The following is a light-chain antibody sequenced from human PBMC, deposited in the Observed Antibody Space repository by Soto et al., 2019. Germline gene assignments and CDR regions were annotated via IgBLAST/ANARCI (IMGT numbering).Light chain of an antibody. V-gene: IGKV1-12*01. J-gene: IGKJ1*01. CDR1: RGIGDR. CDR2: TAS. CDR3: LQVTSFPRT. Sequence: DIQMTQSPSSLSAAVGDRVTITCRASRGIGDRLAWFRQKPGKAPQFLIQTASNLQSGVPSRFSGSGSGTEFILSINSLQPEDSATYYCLQVTSFPRTFGQGTKVEIK.